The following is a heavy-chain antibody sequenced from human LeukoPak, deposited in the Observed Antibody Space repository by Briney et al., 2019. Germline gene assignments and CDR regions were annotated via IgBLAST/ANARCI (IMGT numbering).Heavy chain of an antibody. CDR2: INPNSCGT. CDR1: GYTFTRYY. V-gene: IGHV1-2*04. J-gene: IGHJ4*02. D-gene: IGHD5/OR15-5a*01. CDR3: ARDSTRARFDY. Sequence: GASVKVPCKASGYTFTRYYMHWVRQPPGQGLEGMGLINPNSCGTNYAQKFQGWVTMTRNTRISTAYMELSRLSSDDTAVYYCARDSTRARFDYSRQGTLVTVSS.